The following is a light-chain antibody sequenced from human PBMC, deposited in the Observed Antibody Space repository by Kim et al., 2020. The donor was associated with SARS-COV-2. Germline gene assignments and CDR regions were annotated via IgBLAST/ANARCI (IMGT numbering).Light chain of an antibody. CDR1: QSVNTN. V-gene: IGKV3-11*01. J-gene: IGKJ4*01. CDR3: QQRWRWPLS. Sequence: IVLTQSPVTLSLSPGERATLSCRASQSVNTNLAWYQHESGQAPRLLIYDTSNRAPAIPARFSGSGSGTDFTLTIDTLGPEDIAVYYCQQRWRWPLSFGGGTRREI. CDR2: DTS.